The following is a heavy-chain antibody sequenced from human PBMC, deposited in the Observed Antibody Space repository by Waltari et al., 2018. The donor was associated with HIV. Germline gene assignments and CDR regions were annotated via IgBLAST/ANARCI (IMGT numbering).Heavy chain of an antibody. V-gene: IGHV3-30*02. Sequence: QGQLVDAGGGVVQLGGSLSLAWAASGVSCGFLGIHLFRQAPGKGLEWVTFIRYDGNTKYYADSVKGRFTISRDNSKNTLYLQMSSLRAEDTAVYYCAKELRSGYSYYYYGMDVWGQGTTVTVSS. CDR3: AKELRSGYSYYYYGMDV. D-gene: IGHD2-15*01. CDR1: GVSCGFLG. CDR2: IRYDGNTK. J-gene: IGHJ6*02.